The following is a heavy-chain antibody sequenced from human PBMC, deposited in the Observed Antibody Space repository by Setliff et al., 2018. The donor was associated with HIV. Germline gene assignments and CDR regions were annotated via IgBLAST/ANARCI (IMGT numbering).Heavy chain of an antibody. Sequence: SETLSLTCAVYGGSFSGYYWSWIRQPPGKGLEWIGEINHSGSTNYNPSLKSRVTISVDTSMDQFSLKLNSVTAADTAVYYCAIVSSVIELQGGDYFDSWGQGLLVTVSS. CDR3: AIVSSVIELQGGDYFDS. J-gene: IGHJ4*02. D-gene: IGHD1-7*01. V-gene: IGHV4-34*01. CDR1: GGSFSGYY. CDR2: INHSGST.